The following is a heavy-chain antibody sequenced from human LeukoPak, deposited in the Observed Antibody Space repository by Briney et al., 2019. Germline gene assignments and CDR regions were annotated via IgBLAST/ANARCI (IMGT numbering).Heavy chain of an antibody. D-gene: IGHD1-26*01. Sequence: GGSLRLSCTASGFIFSDYYMIWIRQAPGKGLEWVSYISSSGSTFYQADSVKGRFTISRDNAKNSLYLQMNSLRVEDTAIYYCARDLSGTGATTLAYWGQGILVTVSS. J-gene: IGHJ4*02. V-gene: IGHV3-11*01. CDR3: ARDLSGTGATTLAY. CDR2: ISSSGSTF. CDR1: GFIFSDYY.